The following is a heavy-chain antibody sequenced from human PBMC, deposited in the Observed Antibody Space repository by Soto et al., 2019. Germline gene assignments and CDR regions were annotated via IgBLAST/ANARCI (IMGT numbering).Heavy chain of an antibody. D-gene: IGHD6-19*01. CDR1: GGSISSSDYY. V-gene: IGHV4-31*03. J-gene: IGHJ5*02. CDR2: IYYSGSA. Sequence: QVQLQESGPGLVKPSQTLSLTCTVSGGSISSSDYYWSWIRQHPGKGLEWIGDIYYSGSAYYNPSLKSRVTIALDTSKSQYSLYLSSVTAAATAVYYCAREVSPNSRGWYSVLVRWFDPWGQGTPVTVSS. CDR3: AREVSPNSRGWYSVLVRWFDP.